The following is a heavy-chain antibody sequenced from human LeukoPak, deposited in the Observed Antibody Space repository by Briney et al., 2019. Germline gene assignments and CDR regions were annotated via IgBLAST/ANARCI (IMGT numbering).Heavy chain of an antibody. Sequence: PGGSLRLSCAASGFTFSSYEMNWVRQAPGKGLEWVPYISSSGSTIYYADSVKGRFTISRDNAKNSLYLQMNSLRAEDTAVYYCARVGVSYFDYWGQGTLVTVSS. D-gene: IGHD2-21*01. J-gene: IGHJ4*02. CDR1: GFTFSSYE. V-gene: IGHV3-48*03. CDR3: ARVGVSYFDY. CDR2: ISSSGSTI.